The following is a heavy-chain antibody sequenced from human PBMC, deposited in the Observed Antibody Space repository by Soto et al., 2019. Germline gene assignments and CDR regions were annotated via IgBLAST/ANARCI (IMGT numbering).Heavy chain of an antibody. D-gene: IGHD1-26*01. CDR1: GFTFSSYA. CDR3: ALRKTRSYTDY. V-gene: IGHV3-23*01. J-gene: IGHJ4*02. CDR2: IGAGGVGT. Sequence: GSSLRLSFAASGFTFSSYAMSWVRQSPGKGLEWVASIGAGGVGTYYADSVKARFTISRDNPKNTLHLQITARRAEDTAGYYFALRKTRSYTDYWGQGTLVTVSS.